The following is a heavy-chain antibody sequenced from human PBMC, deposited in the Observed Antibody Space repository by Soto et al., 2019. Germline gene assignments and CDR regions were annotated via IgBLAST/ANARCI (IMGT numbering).Heavy chain of an antibody. D-gene: IGHD3-10*01. V-gene: IGHV4-34*01. CDR3: ARGSRLRHYYGSGNYYARGAFDI. J-gene: IGHJ3*02. Sequence: QVQLQQWGAGLLKPSETLSLTCAVYGGSFSGYYWSWIRQPPGKGLEWIGEINHSGSTNYNPSLKSRVTISVDTSKNQFSLKLSAVTAADTSVYYCARGSRLRHYYGSGNYYARGAFDIWGQGTMVTVSS. CDR1: GGSFSGYY. CDR2: INHSGST.